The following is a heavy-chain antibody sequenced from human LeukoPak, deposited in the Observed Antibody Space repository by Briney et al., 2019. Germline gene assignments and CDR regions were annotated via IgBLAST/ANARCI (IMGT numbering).Heavy chain of an antibody. CDR3: ARERGYYDSSGYGSYSDY. V-gene: IGHV4-30-2*01. CDR2: IYHSGST. Sequence: SQTLSLTCTASGGSISSGGYYWSWLRQPPGKGLEWIGYIYHSGSTYYNPSLKSRLTILLDTSRNQFSLRLSSVTAADTAVYYCARERGYYDSSGYGSYSDYWGHGALVTVSS. CDR1: GGSISSGGYY. J-gene: IGHJ4*01. D-gene: IGHD3-22*01.